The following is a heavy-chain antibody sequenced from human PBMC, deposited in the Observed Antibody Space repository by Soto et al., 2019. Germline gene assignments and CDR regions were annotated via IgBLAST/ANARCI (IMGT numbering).Heavy chain of an antibody. J-gene: IGHJ6*03. CDR3: ARDRLLTTGTTNHYYYYYMDV. D-gene: IGHD1-7*01. CDR2: ISSSSSTI. V-gene: IGHV3-48*01. Sequence: GGSLRLSCAASGFTFSSYSMNWVRQAPGKGLEWVSYISSSSSTIYYADSVKGRFTISRENAKNSLYLQMNSLRAEDTAVYYCARDRLLTTGTTNHYYYYYMDVWGKGTTVTVSS. CDR1: GFTFSSYS.